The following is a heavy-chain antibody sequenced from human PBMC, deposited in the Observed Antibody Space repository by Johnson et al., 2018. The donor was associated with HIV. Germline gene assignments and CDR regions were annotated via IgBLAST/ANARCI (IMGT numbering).Heavy chain of an antibody. CDR2: IYSGGST. Sequence: EVQLVESGGVVVQPGGSLRLSCAASGFKFHEYVMHWVRQAPVKGLEWVSVIYSGGSTYYADSVKGRFTISRDNSKNTLYLQMNSLRAEDTAVYYCASSFDYGDAFDIWGQGTMVTVSS. CDR3: ASSFDYGDAFDI. D-gene: IGHD4-17*01. CDR1: GFKFHEYV. V-gene: IGHV3-66*01. J-gene: IGHJ3*02.